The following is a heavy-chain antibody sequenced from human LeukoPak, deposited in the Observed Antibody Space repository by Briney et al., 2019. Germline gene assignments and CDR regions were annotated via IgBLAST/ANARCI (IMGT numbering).Heavy chain of an antibody. CDR2: IFYSGRT. J-gene: IGHJ3*02. V-gene: IGHV4-59*11. D-gene: IGHD2/OR15-2a*01. Sequence: SETLSLTCSVSGGSINNHYWNWIRQPPGKGLEWIGCIFYSGRTYYNPSLKSRVTISVDMSKSQFSLRLTSVTAADTAVYYCARKNDFDIWGQGTLVTVSS. CDR1: GGSINNHY. CDR3: ARKNDFDI.